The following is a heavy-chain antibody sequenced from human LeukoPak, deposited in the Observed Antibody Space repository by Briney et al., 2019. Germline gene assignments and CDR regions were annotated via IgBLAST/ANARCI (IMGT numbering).Heavy chain of an antibody. CDR3: SSDLRDDVSGCSGYY. J-gene: IGHJ4*02. Sequence: GGSLRLSCAASGFTFSTYGMNWVRRAPGKVLEWLSYISSSSNSIYYADSVKGRFTISRDNAKNSLYLQMNSLRDEDTAVYYCSSDLRDDVSGCSGYYWGEGALVTVSS. CDR1: GFTFSTYG. V-gene: IGHV3-48*02. CDR2: ISSSSNSI. D-gene: IGHD3-22*01.